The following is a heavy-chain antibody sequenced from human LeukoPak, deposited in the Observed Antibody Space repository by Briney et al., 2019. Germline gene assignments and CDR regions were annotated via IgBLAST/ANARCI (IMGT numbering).Heavy chain of an antibody. V-gene: IGHV1-2*02. CDR2: INPNSGGT. D-gene: IGHD2-21*02. CDR1: GYTFTGYY. CDR3: ARTGGDLSWFYFDY. J-gene: IGHJ4*02. Sequence: SVKVSCKASGYTFTGYYMHWVRQAPGQGLEWMGWINPNSGGTNYAQKFQGRVTMTRDTSISTAYMELSRLRSDDTAVYYCARTGGDLSWFYFDYWGQGTLVTVSS.